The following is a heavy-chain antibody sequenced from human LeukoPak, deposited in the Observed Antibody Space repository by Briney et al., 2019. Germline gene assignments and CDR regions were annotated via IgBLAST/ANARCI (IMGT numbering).Heavy chain of an antibody. J-gene: IGHJ4*02. V-gene: IGHV3-7*01. CDR2: IKQDGSEK. CDR3: ARGTDIVVVVAATTSYYFDY. CDR1: GFTFSSYW. Sequence: PGGSLRLSCAASGFTFSSYWMSWVRQAPGKGLEWVANIKQDGSEKYYVDSVKGRFTISRDNAKNSLYLQMSSLRAEDTAVYYCARGTDIVVVVAATTSYYFDYWGQGTLVTVSS. D-gene: IGHD2-15*01.